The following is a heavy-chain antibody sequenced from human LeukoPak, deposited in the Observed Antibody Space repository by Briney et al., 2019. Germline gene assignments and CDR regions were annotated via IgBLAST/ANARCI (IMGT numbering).Heavy chain of an antibody. CDR3: ATLEITMVRGVIIISGFDY. Sequence: ASVKVSCKASGYTFTSYGISWVRQAPGKGLEWMGGFDPEDGETIYAQKFRGRVTMTEDTSTDTAYMELSSLRSEDTAVYYCATLEITMVRGVIIISGFDYWGQGTLVTVSS. CDR1: GYTFTSYG. J-gene: IGHJ4*02. CDR2: FDPEDGET. V-gene: IGHV1-24*01. D-gene: IGHD3-10*01.